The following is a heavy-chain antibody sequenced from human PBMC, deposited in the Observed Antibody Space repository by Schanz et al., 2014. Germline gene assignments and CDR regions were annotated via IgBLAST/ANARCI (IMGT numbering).Heavy chain of an antibody. Sequence: VQLLESGGGVVQPGRSLRLSCAASGFTFSSYGMHWVRQAPGKGLEWVAVISYDGSNKYYADSVKGRFTISRDNSKNTLYLQMNSLRAEDTAVYYCAKQIHYDILTVTRNWGQGALVTVSS. CDR3: AKQIHYDILTVTRN. V-gene: IGHV3-30*19. J-gene: IGHJ4*02. CDR2: ISYDGSNK. D-gene: IGHD3-9*01. CDR1: GFTFSSYG.